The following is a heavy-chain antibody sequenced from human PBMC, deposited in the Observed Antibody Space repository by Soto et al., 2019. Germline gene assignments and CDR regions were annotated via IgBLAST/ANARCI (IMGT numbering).Heavy chain of an antibody. J-gene: IGHJ4*02. CDR2: IYYSGST. Sequence: SETLSLTCTVSGGSISSYYWSWIRQPPGKGLEWIGYIYYSGSTNYNPSLKSRVTISVDTSKNQFSLKLSSVTAADTAVYYCAKTRYGSGSFLDYWGQGTLVPVSS. CDR1: GGSISSYY. V-gene: IGHV4-59*01. CDR3: AKTRYGSGSFLDY. D-gene: IGHD3-10*01.